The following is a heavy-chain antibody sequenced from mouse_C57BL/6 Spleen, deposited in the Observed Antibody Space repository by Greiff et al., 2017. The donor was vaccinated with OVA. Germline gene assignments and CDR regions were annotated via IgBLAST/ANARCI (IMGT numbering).Heavy chain of an antibody. CDR1: GFNIKDYY. CDR3: TTGYYGSSHYYAMDY. CDR2: IDPEDGDT. Sequence: EVQLQPSGAELVRPGASVKLSCTASGFNIKDYYMHWVKQRPEQGLEWIGRIDPEDGDTEYAPKFQGKATMTADTSTNTAYLQLSSLTSEDTAVYYCTTGYYGSSHYYAMDYWGQGTSVTVSS. D-gene: IGHD1-1*01. J-gene: IGHJ4*01. V-gene: IGHV14-1*01.